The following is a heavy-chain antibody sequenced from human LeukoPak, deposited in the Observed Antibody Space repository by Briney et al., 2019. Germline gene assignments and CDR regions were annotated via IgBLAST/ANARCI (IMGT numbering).Heavy chain of an antibody. CDR2: ISDSGGRT. Sequence: GGSLRLSCAASGFTFTNYAMSRVRQAPGKGLEWVSVISDSGGRTYYADSVNGRFTISRDNSKDTLYLQMNSLRAEDTAVYYCAKDSSSPFHYYYYYMDVWGKGTTVTVSS. CDR3: AKDSSSPFHYYYYYMDV. J-gene: IGHJ6*03. D-gene: IGHD6-6*01. CDR1: GFTFTNYA. V-gene: IGHV3-23*01.